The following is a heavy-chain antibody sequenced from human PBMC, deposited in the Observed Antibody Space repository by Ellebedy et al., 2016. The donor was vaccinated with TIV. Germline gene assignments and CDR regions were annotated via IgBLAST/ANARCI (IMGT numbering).Heavy chain of an antibody. CDR2: ISSSSSTI. J-gene: IGHJ4*02. Sequence: GGSLRLSXEASGFTFSSYSMNWVRQAPGKGLEWVSYISSSSSTIYYADSVKGRFTISRDNAKNSLYMQMNSLRAEDTAVYYCAREIRSGFPDYSSICDYWGQGTLVTVSS. V-gene: IGHV3-48*01. CDR3: AREIRSGFPDYSSICDY. D-gene: IGHD6-13*01. CDR1: GFTFSSYS.